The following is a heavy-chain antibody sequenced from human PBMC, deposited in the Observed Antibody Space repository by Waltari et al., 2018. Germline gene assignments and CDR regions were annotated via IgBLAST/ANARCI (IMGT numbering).Heavy chain of an antibody. V-gene: IGHV5-51*01. D-gene: IGHD3-9*01. CDR2: IYPRDSDT. Sequence: EVQLVQSGAEVKKPGESLKISCEASGYYFRAYWIGWVRQMPGKGLEWVAIIYPRDSDTRYSPSFQGQVNISADKSSNTAYLQWGSLKASDTAMYFCGRGRAVDLIDYWGQGTLVTVSS. CDR1: GYYFRAYW. J-gene: IGHJ4*02. CDR3: GRGRAVDLIDY.